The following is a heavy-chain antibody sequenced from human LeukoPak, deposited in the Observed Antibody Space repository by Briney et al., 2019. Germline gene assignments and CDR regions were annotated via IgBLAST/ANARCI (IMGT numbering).Heavy chain of an antibody. J-gene: IGHJ4*02. CDR2: INHSGST. Sequence: SETLSLTCAIYGGSFRGYYWSWIRQPPGKGLEWNGEINHSGSTNCNQPLTSRVTIPLDTSQSQRSLKLRPVTAADTAVYYCARGRGAYYDFWSGYQLPPGAVDYGGQGTLVTVPS. V-gene: IGHV4-34*01. CDR1: GGSFRGYY. CDR3: ARGRGAYYDFWSGYQLPPGAVDY. D-gene: IGHD3-3*01.